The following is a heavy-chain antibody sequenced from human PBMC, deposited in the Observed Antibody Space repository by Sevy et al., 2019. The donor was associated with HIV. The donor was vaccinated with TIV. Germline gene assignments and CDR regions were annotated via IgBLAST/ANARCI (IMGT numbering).Heavy chain of an antibody. CDR2: KHYTRGT. V-gene: IGHV4-59*01. J-gene: IGHJ4*02. Sequence: SETLSLTCTVSGASISSSYWNWIRQPPGKGLEYIGYKHYTRGTKYNPSLKSRVTISMDTSKNLFSLKLSSVTAADSAMYYCARDLDGSGRWLESWGQGTLVTVSS. CDR3: ARDLDGSGRWLES. CDR1: GASISSSY. D-gene: IGHD3-10*01.